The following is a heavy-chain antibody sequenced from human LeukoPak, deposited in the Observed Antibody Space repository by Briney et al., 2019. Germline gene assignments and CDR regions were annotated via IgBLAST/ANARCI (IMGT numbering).Heavy chain of an antibody. Sequence: GGSLRLSCAASGFTFSSYGMHWVRQAPGKGLEWVAVIWYDGSNKYYADSVKGRFTISRDNSKSTLYLQMNSLRAEDTAVYYCAKDTGYSSSWYYSYFDYWGQGTLVTVSS. CDR3: AKDTGYSSSWYYSYFDY. D-gene: IGHD6-13*01. V-gene: IGHV3-33*06. CDR1: GFTFSSYG. J-gene: IGHJ4*02. CDR2: IWYDGSNK.